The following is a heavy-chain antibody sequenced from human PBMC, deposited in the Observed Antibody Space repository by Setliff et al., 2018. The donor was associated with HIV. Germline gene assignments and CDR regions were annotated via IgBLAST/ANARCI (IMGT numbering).Heavy chain of an antibody. CDR3: TRHSTDPWSLLDY. Sequence: GGSLRLSCETSGFIFTNAWMSWVRQSPRKGLEWLARIKSKTDGGTTDYAAPVKGRFTISRDDSKNTLYLQMNSLKIEDTAVYYCTRHSTDPWSLLDYWGQGTLVTVSS. D-gene: IGHD4-4*01. CDR2: IKSKTDGGTT. V-gene: IGHV3-15*01. CDR1: GFIFTNAW. J-gene: IGHJ4*02.